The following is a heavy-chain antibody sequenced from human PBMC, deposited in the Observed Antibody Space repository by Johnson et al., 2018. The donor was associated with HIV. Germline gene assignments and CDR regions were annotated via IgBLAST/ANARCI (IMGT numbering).Heavy chain of an antibody. CDR3: AKSGLFVLVVYAPDVFDV. D-gene: IGHD2-8*02. CDR2: INWNGGRT. V-gene: IGHV3-20*04. Sequence: VQLVESGGGLVQPGGSLRLSCAGSGFIFDDYDMTWVRQSPGKGLEWVSGINWNGGRTGYADSVKGRFTISRDNSKNTLYLQMNSLRAEDTAVYYCAKSGLFVLVVYAPDVFDVWGQGTMVTVSS. J-gene: IGHJ3*01. CDR1: GFIFDDYD.